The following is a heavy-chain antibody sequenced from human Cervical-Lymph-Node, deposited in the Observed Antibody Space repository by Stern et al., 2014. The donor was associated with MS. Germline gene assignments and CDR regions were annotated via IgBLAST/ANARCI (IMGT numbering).Heavy chain of an antibody. Sequence: DQLVESGGGVVQPGRSLRLSCAASGFIFSNYGMHWVRQDPGKGLEWVSSRWFDGSNKSYAYSVKGRFTISRDTSKNTLNLQMNSLRHEDTAVYYCARDQGDYGGYFDHWGQGALVTVSS. CDR3: ARDQGDYGGYFDH. V-gene: IGHV3-33*01. CDR1: GFIFSNYG. CDR2: RWFDGSNK. J-gene: IGHJ4*02. D-gene: IGHD4-23*01.